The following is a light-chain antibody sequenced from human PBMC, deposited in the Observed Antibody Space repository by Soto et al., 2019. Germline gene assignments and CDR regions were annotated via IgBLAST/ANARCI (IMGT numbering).Light chain of an antibody. CDR2: GAS. J-gene: IGKJ1*01. V-gene: IGKV3-20*01. Sequence: EIVLTQSPGTLSLSPGERATLSCGASQSVTSNYLAWYQQKPGQAPRLLIFGASIRVTGIPDRFIGSGSGTDFTLTIIRLEPEDFAVYYCQHYVTSLTTFGQGTKVEV. CDR3: QHYVTSLTT. CDR1: QSVTSNY.